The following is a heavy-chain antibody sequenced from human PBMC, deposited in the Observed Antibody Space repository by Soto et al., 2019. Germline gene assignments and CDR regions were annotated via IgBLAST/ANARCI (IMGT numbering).Heavy chain of an antibody. CDR1: GFTFSSYA. CDR3: ARRIPFGYGMDV. CDR2: ITSNGGNT. V-gene: IGHV3-64*01. J-gene: IGHJ6*02. D-gene: IGHD2-21*01. Sequence: EVQLVESGGGLVQPGGSLRLSCAASGFTFSSYAMHWVRQDPGKGLEYVSAITSNGGNTDYASSVKGRFTISRDNSKNTLYLQMGSLRAEDMAVYYCARRIPFGYGMDVWGQGTPVTVSS.